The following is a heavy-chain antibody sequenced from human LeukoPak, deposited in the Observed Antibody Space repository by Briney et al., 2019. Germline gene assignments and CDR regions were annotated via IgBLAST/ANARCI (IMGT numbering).Heavy chain of an antibody. CDR2: IYYSGNA. CDR1: GASINGYF. J-gene: IGHJ4*02. CDR3: ARGGSILDS. Sequence: PSETLSLTCTVPGASINGYFWNWIRQPPGKGLEWIGYIYYSGNANYNPSLYNPSLKSRLTILVDTSKNQFSLKLSSVAAVDTAVYYCARGGSILDSWGQGTLVTVSS. D-gene: IGHD6-13*01. V-gene: IGHV4-59*01.